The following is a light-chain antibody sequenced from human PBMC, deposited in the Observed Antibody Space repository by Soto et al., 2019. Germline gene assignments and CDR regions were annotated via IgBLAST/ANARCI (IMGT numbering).Light chain of an antibody. Sequence: QSALTQPASVSGSPGQSNTISCTGTSSDVGGYNFVSWFQQHPGKAPELLIYDVTRRLSGVSNRFSGSKSGNTASLTISGLQAEDEADYYCSSYTSSGTLVVFGGGTQLTVL. CDR2: DVT. J-gene: IGLJ2*01. CDR3: SSYTSSGTLVV. V-gene: IGLV2-14*03. CDR1: SSDVGGYNF.